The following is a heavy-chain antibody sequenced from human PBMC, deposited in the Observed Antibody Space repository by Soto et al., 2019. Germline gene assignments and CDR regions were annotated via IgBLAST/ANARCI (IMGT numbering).Heavy chain of an antibody. D-gene: IGHD3-10*01. J-gene: IGHJ1*01. CDR1: GFSFKDYG. CDR3: ADDFGSGSHPFSEYFLR. Sequence: SLRLSCVASGFSFKDYGMHWVRQAPGKGLEWVAGVSVDGGWKKDYADSVKGRFTISRDDSQNTLYLQMNSLRPEDTAVYYCADDFGSGSHPFSEYFLRWGQGTLVTVYS. V-gene: IGHV3-30*18. CDR2: VSVDGGWKK.